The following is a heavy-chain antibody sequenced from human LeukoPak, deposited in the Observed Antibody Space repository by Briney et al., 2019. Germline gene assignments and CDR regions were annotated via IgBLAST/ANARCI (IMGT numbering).Heavy chain of an antibody. D-gene: IGHD2-21*01. CDR3: ARDDCGDTCYPGGY. CDR1: GYTFTKYV. Sequence: ASVKVSCKASGYTFTKYVVHWVRQAPGQRPEWMGWINAGNGDTKYSQNFQDRVTITRDTSASTAYMELSSLTSEDTALYYCARDDCGDTCYPGGYWGQGTLVTVSS. V-gene: IGHV1-3*01. J-gene: IGHJ4*02. CDR2: INAGNGDT.